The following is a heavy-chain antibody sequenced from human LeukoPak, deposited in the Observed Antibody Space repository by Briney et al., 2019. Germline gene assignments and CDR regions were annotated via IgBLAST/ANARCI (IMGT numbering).Heavy chain of an antibody. J-gene: IGHJ4*02. Sequence: GASVKVSCKVSGFTLTELSMHWVRQAPGKGLEWMGGFDPADGETIYAQKFQGRVTMTEDTSTDTAYMELSSLRSEDTAVYYCATGIGKIQLPKFDYWGQGTLVTVSS. CDR3: ATGIGKIQLPKFDY. V-gene: IGHV1-24*01. D-gene: IGHD5-18*01. CDR1: GFTLTELS. CDR2: FDPADGET.